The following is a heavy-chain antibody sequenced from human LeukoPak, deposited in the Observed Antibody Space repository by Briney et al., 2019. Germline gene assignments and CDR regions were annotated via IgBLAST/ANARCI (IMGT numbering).Heavy chain of an antibody. CDR1: GFTFGDYG. J-gene: IGHJ4*02. CDR3: TKSYYDSSGYPVD. CDR2: IRSKSFGGTP. Sequence: GSLRLSCTASGFTFGDYGMSWFRQAPGKGLEWVGFIRSKSFGGTPEYAASVRGRFTISRDDSKSIAYLQMNSLKTEDTAVYYCTKSYYDSSGYPVDWGQGTLVTVSS. D-gene: IGHD3-22*01. V-gene: IGHV3-49*03.